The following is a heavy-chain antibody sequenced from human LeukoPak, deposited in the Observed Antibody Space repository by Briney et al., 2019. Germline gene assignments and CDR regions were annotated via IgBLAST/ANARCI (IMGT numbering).Heavy chain of an antibody. CDR3: ARRYFDY. J-gene: IGHJ4*02. V-gene: IGHV3-30*04. CDR2: ISYDGSNK. CDR1: GFTFSSYA. Sequence: GRSLRLSCAASGFTFSSYAMHWVRQAPGKGLEWVAVISYDGSNKYYADSVKGRFTISRDNAKNALYLQMSSLRAEDTAIYYCARRYFDYWGQGTLVTVSS.